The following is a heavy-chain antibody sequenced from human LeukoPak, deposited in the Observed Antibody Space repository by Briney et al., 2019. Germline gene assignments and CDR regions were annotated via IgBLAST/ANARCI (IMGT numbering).Heavy chain of an antibody. CDR1: GFTFSSYS. J-gene: IGHJ4*02. V-gene: IGHV3-48*01. CDR3: ARVVPGTGFFY. Sequence: PGESLRLSCAASGFTFSSYSMNWVRQAPGKGREWVSYISCSSSTIYYADSVKARFTISRDNAKNSLYLQMNSLRAEDTAVYYCARVVPGTGFFYWGQGTLVTVSS. CDR2: ISCSSSTI. D-gene: IGHD2-8*02.